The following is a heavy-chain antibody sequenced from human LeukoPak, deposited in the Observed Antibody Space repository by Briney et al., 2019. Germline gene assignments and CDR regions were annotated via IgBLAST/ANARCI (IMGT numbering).Heavy chain of an antibody. CDR1: GGSFSGYY. CDR2: INHSGST. Sequence: SETLFLTCAVHGGSFSGYYWSWIRQPPGKGLEWIGEINHSGSTNYNPSLKSRVTISVDTSKNQFSLKLSSVTAADTAVYYCATRTVAMVLNYWGQGTLVTVSS. V-gene: IGHV4-34*01. J-gene: IGHJ4*02. CDR3: ATRTVAMVLNY. D-gene: IGHD4/OR15-4a*01.